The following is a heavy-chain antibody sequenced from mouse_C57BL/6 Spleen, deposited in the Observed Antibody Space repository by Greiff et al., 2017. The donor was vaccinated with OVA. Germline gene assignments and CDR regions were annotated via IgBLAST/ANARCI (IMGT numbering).Heavy chain of an antibody. CDR2: INPNNGGT. Sequence: EVQLQQSGPELVKPGASVKISCKASGYTFTDYYMNWVKQSHGKSLEWIGDINPNNGGTSYNQKFKGKATLTVDKSSSTAYMELRSLTSEDFAVYYCARDYYGSRYYFDYWGQGTTLTVSS. V-gene: IGHV1-26*01. CDR1: GYTFTDYY. CDR3: ARDYYGSRYYFDY. D-gene: IGHD1-1*01. J-gene: IGHJ2*01.